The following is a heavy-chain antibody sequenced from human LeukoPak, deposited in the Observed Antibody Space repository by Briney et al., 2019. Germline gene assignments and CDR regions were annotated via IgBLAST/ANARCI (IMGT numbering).Heavy chain of an antibody. D-gene: IGHD2-15*01. Sequence: ASVKVSCKVSGYTLTELSMHWVRQAPGKGLEWMGGFDPEDGETIYAQKFQGRVTMTEDTSTDTAYMELSSLRSEDTAVYYCATVPQSRAVVGPYYFDYWGQGTLVTVSS. V-gene: IGHV1-24*01. CDR1: GYTLTELS. CDR3: ATVPQSRAVVGPYYFDY. J-gene: IGHJ4*02. CDR2: FDPEDGET.